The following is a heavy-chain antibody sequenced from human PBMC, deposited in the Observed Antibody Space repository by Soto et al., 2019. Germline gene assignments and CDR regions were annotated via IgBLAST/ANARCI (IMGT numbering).Heavy chain of an antibody. J-gene: IGHJ6*02. CDR2: IYYSGST. CDR3: ARDLNWKGYYGMDV. Sequence: SETLSLTCTVSGGSISSYYWSWIRQPPGKGLEWIGYIYYSGSTNYNPSLKSRVTISVGTSKSQFSLKLSSVTAADMAVYYCARDLNWKGYYGMDVWGQGTTVTVSS. V-gene: IGHV4-59*01. D-gene: IGHD1-1*01. CDR1: GGSISSYY.